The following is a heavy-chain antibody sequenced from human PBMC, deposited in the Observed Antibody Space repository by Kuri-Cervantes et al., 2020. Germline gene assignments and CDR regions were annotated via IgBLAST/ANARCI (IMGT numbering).Heavy chain of an antibody. CDR1: GYTFTDHY. V-gene: IGHV1-2*02. J-gene: IGHJ3*02. CDR3: ARPQTRGGITGTTRGAFDI. D-gene: IGHD1-20*01. CDR2: IYPKSGGT. Sequence: ASVKVSCKASGYTFTDHYIHWVRQAPGQGLEWVGRIYPKSGGTDYIQKFQGRVTMTRDTSITTAYMELSGLRSEDTAVYYCARPQTRGGITGTTRGAFDIWGQGTMVTVSS.